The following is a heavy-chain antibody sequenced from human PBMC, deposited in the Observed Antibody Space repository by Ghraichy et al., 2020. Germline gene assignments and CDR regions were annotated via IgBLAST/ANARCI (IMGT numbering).Heavy chain of an antibody. CDR1: GFTFSSYA. CDR2: ISYDGSNK. V-gene: IGHV3-30*04. Sequence: LTCAASGFTFSSYAMHWVRQAPGKGLEWVAVISYDGSNKYYADSVKGRFTISRDNSKNTLYLQMNSLRAEDTAVYYCARDVRDIVVVPASYYYYYGMDVGAKGPRSPSP. J-gene: IGHJ6*02. D-gene: IGHD2-2*01. CDR3: ARDVRDIVVVPASYYYYYGMDV.